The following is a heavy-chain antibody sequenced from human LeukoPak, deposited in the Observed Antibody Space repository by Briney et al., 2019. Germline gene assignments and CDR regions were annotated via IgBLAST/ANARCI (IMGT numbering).Heavy chain of an antibody. CDR3: ARESRSGWVDAFDI. CDR1: GYTFTDYY. D-gene: IGHD6-19*01. Sequence: ASVKVSCKASGYTFTDYYMHWVRQAPGQGLEWTGWINPKSGDTNFAQKFQGRVTMTRDTSINTAYMELTRLTSDDTAVYSCARESRSGWVDAFDIWGQGTMVTVSS. J-gene: IGHJ3*02. V-gene: IGHV1-2*02. CDR2: INPKSGDT.